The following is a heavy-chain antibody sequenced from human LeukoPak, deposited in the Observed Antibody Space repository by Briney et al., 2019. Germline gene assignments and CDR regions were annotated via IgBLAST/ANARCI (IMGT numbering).Heavy chain of an antibody. D-gene: IGHD6-13*01. Sequence: PSETLSLTCTVSGGSISSYYWSWIRQPPGKGLEWIGYIYYSGSTYYNPSLKSRVTISIDTSKNQFSLKLSSVTAADTAVYYCARDPTRPRIAAAADDDAFDIWGQGTMVTVSS. V-gene: IGHV4-30-4*01. J-gene: IGHJ3*02. CDR1: GGSISSYY. CDR3: ARDPTRPRIAAAADDDAFDI. CDR2: IYYSGST.